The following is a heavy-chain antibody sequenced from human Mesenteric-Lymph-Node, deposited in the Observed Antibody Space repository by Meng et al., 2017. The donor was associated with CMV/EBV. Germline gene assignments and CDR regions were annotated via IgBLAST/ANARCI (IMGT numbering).Heavy chain of an antibody. J-gene: IGHJ4*02. CDR2: INADGSTT. D-gene: IGHD2-2*02. CDR1: GFTFSSYW. CDR3: ARGKVTCSSSSCYIDS. Sequence: GESLKISCAASGFTFSSYWMHWVRQAPGKGLVWVSRINADGSTTTYADPVKGRSTISRDNAKNTLYLEMNSLRAEDTALYYCARGKVTCSSSSCYIDSWGQGTLVTVSS. V-gene: IGHV3-74*01.